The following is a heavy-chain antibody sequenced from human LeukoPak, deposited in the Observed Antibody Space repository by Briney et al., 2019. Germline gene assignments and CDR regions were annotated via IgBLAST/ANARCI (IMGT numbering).Heavy chain of an antibody. CDR2: TSYDGTTK. Sequence: GGSLRLSCAASRFTFSSHGMHWVRQAPGKGLEWVAVTSYDGTTKYYADSAKGRFNISRDNSKNTLYLQMNSLRVDDTAVYYCAKDATIFGDQYFDYWGQGTLVIVSS. J-gene: IGHJ4*02. CDR1: RFTFSSHG. CDR3: AKDATIFGDQYFDY. V-gene: IGHV3-30*18. D-gene: IGHD3-10*01.